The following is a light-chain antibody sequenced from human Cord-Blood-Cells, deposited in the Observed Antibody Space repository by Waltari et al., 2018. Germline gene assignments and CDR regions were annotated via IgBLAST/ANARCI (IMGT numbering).Light chain of an antibody. CDR2: AAS. CDR1: QSLSSY. CDR3: QQSYSTPYT. V-gene: IGKV1-39*01. J-gene: IGKJ2*01. Sequence: DIQMTQSPSSLSASVGDRVTIPCRASQSLSSYLNWYQQKPAKAPKLLIYAASSLQSGVPSRFSGSGSGTDFTLTISSLQPEDFATYYCQQSYSTPYTFGQGTKLEIK.